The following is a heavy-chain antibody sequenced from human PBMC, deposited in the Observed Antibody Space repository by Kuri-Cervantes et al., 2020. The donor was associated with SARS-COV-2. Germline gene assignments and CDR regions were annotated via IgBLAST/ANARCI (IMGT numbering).Heavy chain of an antibody. Sequence: GGSLRLSCAASGFTFSSYSMNWVRQAPGKGLEWVSAISGIIASTFYADSVKGRFTISRDNSKNTLYLQMNSLRAEDTAVYYCASNRGFSYCDRVLDYWGQGTLVTVSS. CDR1: GFTFSSYS. CDR3: ASNRGFSYCDRVLDY. J-gene: IGHJ4*02. CDR2: ISGIIAST. D-gene: IGHD3-22*01. V-gene: IGHV3-23*01.